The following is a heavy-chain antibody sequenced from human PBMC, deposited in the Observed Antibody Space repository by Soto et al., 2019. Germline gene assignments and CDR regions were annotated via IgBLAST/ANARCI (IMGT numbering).Heavy chain of an antibody. D-gene: IGHD5-12*01. CDR3: ARGVVSGFEHWYFDL. Sequence: QVQLVQSGAEVKKPGSSVKVSCRASGVSFTDHGISWLRQAPGQGLEWIGGFTPKFGTANYAPKFQGRVSITADESKTTASVTLRSLRPEDTAMYFCARGVVSGFEHWYFDLWGRGTLITVSS. V-gene: IGHV1-69*01. CDR2: FTPKFGTA. CDR1: GVSFTDHG. J-gene: IGHJ2*01.